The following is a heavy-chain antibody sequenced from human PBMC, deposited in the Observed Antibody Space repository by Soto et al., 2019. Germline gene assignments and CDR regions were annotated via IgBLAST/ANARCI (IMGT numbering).Heavy chain of an antibody. CDR1: GGTFDTFA. CDR3: ARRPWTQEGPKYYFDF. V-gene: IGHV1-69*01. J-gene: IGHJ4*02. Sequence: QVQLVQSGAEVKKPGSSVKVSCKASGGTFDTFAFSWVRQAPGQGLEWLGGIIPVLGRANYAQRFQDRVSASADGSTSTAFMELSSLDSGDAAVYYCARRPWTQEGPKYYFDFWGQGTLVTVSS. D-gene: IGHD5-18*01. CDR2: IIPVLGRA.